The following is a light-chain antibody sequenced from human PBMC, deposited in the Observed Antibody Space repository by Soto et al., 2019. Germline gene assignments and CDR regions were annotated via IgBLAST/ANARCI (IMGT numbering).Light chain of an antibody. CDR2: GAS. CDR3: QQYYSTPWT. J-gene: IGKJ1*01. Sequence: EIVMTQSPATLSVSPGERATLSCRANQSVSSNLAWYQQKPGQAPRLLISGASTRATGIPDRFSGSGSGTEFTLTISSLQAEDVAVYYCQQYYSTPWTFGQGTKVDIK. V-gene: IGKV3-15*01. CDR1: QSVSSN.